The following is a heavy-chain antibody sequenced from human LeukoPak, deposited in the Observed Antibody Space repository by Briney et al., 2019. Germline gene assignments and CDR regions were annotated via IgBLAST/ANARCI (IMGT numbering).Heavy chain of an antibody. D-gene: IGHD3-16*02. CDR1: GYTFTPYA. J-gene: IGHJ4*02. CDR2: IHPSTGNP. Sequence: GASVKVSCKASGYTFTPYAMNWVRQVPGQGLEWMGWIHPSTGNPTYAQGFTGRFVFSLDTSISTTYLQISSLKAEDTAVYYCARAYQHLGDLSLPDYWGQGTLVTVSS. V-gene: IGHV7-4-1*02. CDR3: ARAYQHLGDLSLPDY.